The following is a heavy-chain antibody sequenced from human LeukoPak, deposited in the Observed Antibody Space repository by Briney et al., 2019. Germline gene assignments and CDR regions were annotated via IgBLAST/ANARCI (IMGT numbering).Heavy chain of an antibody. CDR3: ARGRRAAAGILGY. CDR1: GDSIIDYY. J-gene: IGHJ4*02. D-gene: IGHD6-13*01. Sequence: PSETLSLTCSVSGDSIIDYYWNWIRQPPGKGLEWIGYVYYSGSTNYNPSLKSRVTVSVDTSKNQFSLRLSSVTAADTAVYYCARGRRAAAGILGYWGQGTLVTVSS. CDR2: VYYSGST. V-gene: IGHV4-59*01.